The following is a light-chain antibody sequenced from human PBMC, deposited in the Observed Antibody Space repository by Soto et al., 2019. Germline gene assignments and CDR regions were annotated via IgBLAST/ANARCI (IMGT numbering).Light chain of an antibody. CDR1: QSVSSN. J-gene: IGKJ1*01. V-gene: IGKV3-11*01. CDR2: DAS. Sequence: EIKMDHSTATLCVAGEDSGSLCSRYRQSVSSNLAWYQQKPGQAPRLLIYDASNRATGIPARFSGSGTGTHITHTFSILKPEDLAMYYFRDHGRLLGMFGQGTKVDIK. CDR3: RDHGRLLGM.